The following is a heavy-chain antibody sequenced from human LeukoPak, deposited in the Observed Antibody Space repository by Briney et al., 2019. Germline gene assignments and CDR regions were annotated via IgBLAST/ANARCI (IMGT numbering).Heavy chain of an antibody. CDR2: TYYRSKWYS. J-gene: IGHJ4*02. CDR3: ARGPQWLSY. D-gene: IGHD6-19*01. Sequence: SQTLSLTCAISGDSVSSDSATWNWIRQSPSRGLEWLGRTYYRSKWYSAYAVSVKGRISINSDTSKNQFSLQLNSVTPEDTAIYYCARGPQWLSYWGQGTLVTVSS. CDR1: GDSVSSDSAT. V-gene: IGHV6-1*01.